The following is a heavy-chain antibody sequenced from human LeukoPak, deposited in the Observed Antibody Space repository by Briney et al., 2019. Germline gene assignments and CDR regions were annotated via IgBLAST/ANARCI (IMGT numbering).Heavy chain of an antibody. Sequence: GASVKVSCKTSGYTFTDYYMHWVRQAPGQGLEWMGWMNCNTGDTGYAQKFQGRLTMTSDTSITTAYMELTSLTSEDTAVYFCARGVATNYWGQGTLVTVSS. D-gene: IGHD5-12*01. CDR2: MNCNTGDT. CDR3: ARGVATNY. CDR1: GYTFTDYY. J-gene: IGHJ4*02. V-gene: IGHV1-8*02.